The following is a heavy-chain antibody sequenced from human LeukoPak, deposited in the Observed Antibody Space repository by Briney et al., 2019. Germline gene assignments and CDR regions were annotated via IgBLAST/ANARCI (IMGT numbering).Heavy chain of an antibody. CDR3: ARRDGYCSSTSCYADYYYGMDV. J-gene: IGHJ6*02. V-gene: IGHV5-51*01. CDR1: GYSFTSYW. D-gene: IGHD2-2*01. CDR2: IYPGDSDT. Sequence: GESLKISCKGSGYSFTSYWIGWVRQMPGKGLEWTGSIYPGDSDTTYSPSFQGQVTISADKSISTAYLQWSSLKASDTAMYYCARRDGYCSSTSCYADYYYGMDVWGQGTTVTVSS.